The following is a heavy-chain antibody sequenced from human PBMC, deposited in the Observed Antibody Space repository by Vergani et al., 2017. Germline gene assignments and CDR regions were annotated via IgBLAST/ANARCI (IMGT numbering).Heavy chain of an antibody. CDR2: IYSTGST. Sequence: QLQLQQSGPGLVKPSETLFLTCTVSADSISSGVYYWNWIRQHPGKGLEWIGYIYSTGSTHHNPSLRRRINMSVDTSKNQFSLKLNSVTAADTAMYYCARIGGYDEGDAFRIGYFDSWGPGILVTVSS. J-gene: IGHJ4*02. D-gene: IGHD3-16*01. CDR1: ADSISSGVYY. V-gene: IGHV4-31*03. CDR3: ARIGGYDEGDAFRIGYFDS.